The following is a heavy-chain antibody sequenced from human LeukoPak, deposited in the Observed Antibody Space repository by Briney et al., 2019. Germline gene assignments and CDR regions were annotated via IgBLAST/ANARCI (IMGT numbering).Heavy chain of an antibody. Sequence: PGGSLRLSCTASGFTFNTYTMNWVRQAPGKGLEWVSSISYTSGNIFYADSVKGRFTVSRDNGKDSLYLQMNSLTVEDTAVYYCAKDRRAGDGSGWLLTVDSWGQGTLVIVSS. CDR2: ISYTSGNI. J-gene: IGHJ4*02. CDR3: AKDRRAGDGSGWLLTVDS. D-gene: IGHD6-19*01. V-gene: IGHV3-21*01. CDR1: GFTFNTYT.